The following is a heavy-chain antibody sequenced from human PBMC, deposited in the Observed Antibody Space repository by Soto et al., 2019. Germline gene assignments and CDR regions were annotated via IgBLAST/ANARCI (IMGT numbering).Heavy chain of an antibody. CDR1: GFTFSSYW. V-gene: IGHV3-74*01. CDR2: INSDGSST. Sequence: PGGSLRLSCAASGFTFSSYWMHWVRQAPGKGLVWVSRINSDGSSTSYADSVKGRFTISRDNAKNTLYLQMNSLRGEDTAVYYCARLRIAAAGTPFDYWGQGTLVTVSS. J-gene: IGHJ4*02. CDR3: ARLRIAAAGTPFDY. D-gene: IGHD6-13*01.